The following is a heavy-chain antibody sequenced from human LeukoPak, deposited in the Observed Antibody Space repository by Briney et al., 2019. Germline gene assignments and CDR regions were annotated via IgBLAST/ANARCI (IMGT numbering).Heavy chain of an antibody. J-gene: IGHJ4*02. V-gene: IGHV3-23*01. CDR2: ISGSGDST. D-gene: IGHD6-13*01. CDR1: GFIFSDHY. Sequence: GGSLRLSCTASGLASGFIFSDHYLSWIRQAPGKGLEWVSAISGSGDSTYYGDSVKGRFTISRDNSKNTLYLQMNSLRAEDTAVYYCAKTRPLDSSSWSHGDYWGQGTLVTVSS. CDR3: AKTRPLDSSSWSHGDY.